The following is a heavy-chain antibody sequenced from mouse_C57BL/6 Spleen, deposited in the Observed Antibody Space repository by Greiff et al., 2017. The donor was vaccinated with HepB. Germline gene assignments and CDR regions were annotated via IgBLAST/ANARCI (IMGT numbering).Heavy chain of an antibody. Sequence: EVKLMESGGGLVKPGGSLKLSCATSGFTFSSYAMSWVRQTPEKRLEWVATISDGGSYTYYPDNVKGRFTISRDNAKNNLYLQMSHLKSEDTSMYYCARESLRGFAYWGQGTLATVSA. D-gene: IGHD2-12*01. J-gene: IGHJ3*01. V-gene: IGHV5-4*01. CDR2: ISDGGSYT. CDR3: ARESLRGFAY. CDR1: GFTFSSYA.